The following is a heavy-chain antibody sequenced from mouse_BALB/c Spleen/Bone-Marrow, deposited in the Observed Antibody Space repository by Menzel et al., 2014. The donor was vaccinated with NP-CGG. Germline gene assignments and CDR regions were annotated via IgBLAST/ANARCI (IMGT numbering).Heavy chain of an antibody. CDR2: INPGSGGT. CDR1: GYAFTNYL. D-gene: IGHD2-10*02. CDR3: ARSIAYYYGMDY. Sequence: VQLPQSGAELVRPGTSVKVSCKASGYAFTNYLIEWVKQRPGQGLEWIGVINPGSGGTNYNEKFKGKATLTADKSSSTANVQLSSLTSDDSAVYFCARSIAYYYGMDYWGQGTSVTVSS. V-gene: IGHV1-54*03. J-gene: IGHJ4*01.